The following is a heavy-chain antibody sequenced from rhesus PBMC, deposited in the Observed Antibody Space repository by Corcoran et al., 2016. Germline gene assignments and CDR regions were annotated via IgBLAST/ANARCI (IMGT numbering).Heavy chain of an antibody. CDR1: GFTFSDYY. CDR2: IRNKAKGGTA. D-gene: IGHD6-25*01. J-gene: IGHJ4*01. V-gene: IGHV3-116*02. CDR3: ARRGRQLDFDY. Sequence: EVRLVESGGGLVQPGGSLRLSCAASGFTFSDYYMSWVRQAPGKGLEWVGFIRNKAKGGTAEYAASVKGRFNISRDDSKSIASLQMNSLKTEDTAVYYCARRGRQLDFDYWGQGVLVTVSS.